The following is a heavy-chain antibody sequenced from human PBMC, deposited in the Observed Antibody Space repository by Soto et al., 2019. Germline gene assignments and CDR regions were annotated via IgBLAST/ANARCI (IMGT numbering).Heavy chain of an antibody. Sequence: LSLTCTVCGGSLYNSDNFWSWIRQSSGKGLEWIGGIYYTGSVYYNPSLQSRVTLSVDTSKNQFSMKLNSVTAADTAVYYCARPSSGTYSFDSWGRGMLVTVSS. CDR3: ARPSSGTYSFDS. CDR1: GGSLYNSDNF. V-gene: IGHV4-39*01. J-gene: IGHJ4*02. CDR2: IYYTGSV. D-gene: IGHD1-26*01.